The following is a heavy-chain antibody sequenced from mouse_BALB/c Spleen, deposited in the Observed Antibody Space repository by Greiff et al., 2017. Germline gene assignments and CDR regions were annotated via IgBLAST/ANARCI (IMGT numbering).Heavy chain of an antibody. CDR3: ARRLTMNYFDC. CDR1: GFTFSSYY. Sequence: EVQLVESGGGLVKLGGSLKLSCAASGFTFSSYYMSWVRQTPEKRLELVAAINSNGGSTYYPDTVKGRFTISRDNAKNTLYLQISSLKSEDTALYYCARRLTMNYFDCWGQGTTLTVSS. V-gene: IGHV5-6-2*01. J-gene: IGHJ2*01. CDR2: INSNGGST. D-gene: IGHD1-1*02.